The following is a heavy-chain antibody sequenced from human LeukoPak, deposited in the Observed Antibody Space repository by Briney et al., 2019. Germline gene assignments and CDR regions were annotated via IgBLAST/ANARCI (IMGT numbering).Heavy chain of an antibody. CDR1: GGSVSSGSYY. J-gene: IGHJ4*02. Sequence: SETLSLTCTASGGSVSSGSYYWSWIRQPPGKGLEWIGYIYYSGSTNYNPSLKSRVTISVDTSKNQFSLKLSSVTAADTAVYYCARVSGGYMMGDFDYRGQGTLVTVSS. V-gene: IGHV4-61*01. CDR3: ARVSGGYMMGDFDY. D-gene: IGHD5-12*01. CDR2: IYYSGST.